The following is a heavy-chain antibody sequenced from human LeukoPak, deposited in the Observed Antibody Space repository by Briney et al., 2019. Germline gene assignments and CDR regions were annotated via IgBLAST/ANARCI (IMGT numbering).Heavy chain of an antibody. D-gene: IGHD2-21*02. CDR1: GYSFSNYW. V-gene: IGHV5-51*01. CDR2: IYPDDSDT. CDR3: ARQQRATVVTTGSNWFDP. J-gene: IGHJ5*02. Sequence: GESLKISCRASGYSFSNYWIAWVRQMPGKGLEWMGIIYPDDSDTKYSPSFEGQVTFSSDKSISTVYLQWSSLKASDTAIYFCARQQRATVVTTGSNWFDPWGQGTLVTVSS.